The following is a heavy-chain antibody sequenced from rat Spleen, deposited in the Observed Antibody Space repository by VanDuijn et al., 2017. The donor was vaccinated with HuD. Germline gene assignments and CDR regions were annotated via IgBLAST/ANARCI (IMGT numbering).Heavy chain of an antibody. Sequence: EVQLVESGGGLVQPGRSLKLSCVASGFTFNNYWMTWIRQAPGKGLEWVASITNTGGTTYYRDSVKGRFTISRDNAKNNLYLQMDSLRSEDTATYYCAAHGPRISRFAYWGQGTLVTVSS. CDR2: ITNTGGTT. V-gene: IGHV5-31*01. J-gene: IGHJ3*01. CDR1: GFTFNNYW. CDR3: AAHGPRISRFAY. D-gene: IGHD2-7*01.